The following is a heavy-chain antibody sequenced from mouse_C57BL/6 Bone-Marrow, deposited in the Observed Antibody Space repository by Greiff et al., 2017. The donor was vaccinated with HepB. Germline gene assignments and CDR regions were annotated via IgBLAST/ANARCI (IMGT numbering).Heavy chain of an antibody. D-gene: IGHD1-1*01. CDR2: IDPSDSYT. CDR1: GYTFTSYW. J-gene: IGHJ2*01. CDR3: ARTYYYGSILDY. Sequence: QVQLKQPGAELVKPGASVKLSCKASGYTFTSYWMQWVKQRPGQGLEWIGEIDPSDSYTNYNQKFKGKATLTVDTSSSTAYMQLSSLTSEDSAVYYCARTYYYGSILDYWGQGTTLTVSS. V-gene: IGHV1-50*01.